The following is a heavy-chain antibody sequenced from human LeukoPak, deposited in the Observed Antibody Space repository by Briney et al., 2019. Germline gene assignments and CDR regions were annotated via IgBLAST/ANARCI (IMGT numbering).Heavy chain of an antibody. J-gene: IGHJ4*02. CDR2: IKQDGSET. CDR3: VRADSSGWDLAY. Sequence: GGSLRLSCAASGFTFSNYWMNWVRQAPGKGLEWVANIKQDGSETYYVDSVKGRFTISRDNAKNSLSLQMNSLRAEDTAVYYCVRADSSGWDLAYWGQGSLVTVSS. V-gene: IGHV3-7*01. CDR1: GFTFSNYW. D-gene: IGHD6-19*01.